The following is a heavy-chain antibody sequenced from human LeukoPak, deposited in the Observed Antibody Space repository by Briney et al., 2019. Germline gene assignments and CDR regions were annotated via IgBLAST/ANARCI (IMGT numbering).Heavy chain of an antibody. CDR1: GFTFSSNA. J-gene: IGHJ4*02. CDR3: AKGGLMTYAY. Sequence: WGSLRLSCAASGFTFSSNAMSWVRQAPGKGLEWVSGISGSGGSTYYADSVKGRFTISRDNSKNTLYLQMSSLKAEDTAVYYCAKGGLMTYAYWGQGTLVTVSS. CDR2: ISGSGGST. V-gene: IGHV3-23*01. D-gene: IGHD2-8*01.